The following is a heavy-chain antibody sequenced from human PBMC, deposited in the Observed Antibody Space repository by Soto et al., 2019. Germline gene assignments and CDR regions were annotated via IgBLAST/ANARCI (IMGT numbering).Heavy chain of an antibody. CDR3: ARGRGYSYGLDP. V-gene: IGHV4-4*09. Sequence: PSETLSLTCTVSGDSISSYYWSWIRQPPGKGLEWIGYIYHSGSTYYNPSLKSRVTISVDRSKNQFSLSLTSVTAADTAVYYCARGRGYSYGLDPWGQGTLVTVSS. J-gene: IGHJ5*02. CDR2: IYHSGST. CDR1: GDSISSYY. D-gene: IGHD5-12*01.